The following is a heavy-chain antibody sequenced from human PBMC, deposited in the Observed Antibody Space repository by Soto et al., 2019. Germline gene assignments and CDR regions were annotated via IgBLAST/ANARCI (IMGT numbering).Heavy chain of an antibody. CDR3: ARHGYYGVQSSNCFAP. CDR2: IYPSDYQT. Sequence: PGESLKISCKGPGYSFSNLWIDWVRQMPGKGLEYMGIIYPSDYQTRYSPSFQGQVTISADKSISTVYLPWSSLKASDNANYYCARHGYYGVQSSNCFAPWGQGTLVTVSS. J-gene: IGHJ5*02. CDR1: GYSFSNLW. D-gene: IGHD4-17*01. V-gene: IGHV5-51*01.